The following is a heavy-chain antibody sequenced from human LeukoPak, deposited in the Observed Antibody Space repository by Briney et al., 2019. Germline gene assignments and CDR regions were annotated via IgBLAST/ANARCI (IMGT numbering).Heavy chain of an antibody. J-gene: IGHJ4*02. CDR1: GFTFSDHY. Sequence: GGSLRLSCAASGFTFSDHYIDWVRQAPGKGLEWVARTRNKVNSYTTAYAAPVTGRFTVSRDDSSSSVYLQMNSLKIEDTAVYYCARSMYGEGRRIIDFDYWGQGSLLTVSS. V-gene: IGHV3-72*01. D-gene: IGHD4/OR15-4a*01. CDR2: TRNKVNSYTT. CDR3: ARSMYGEGRRIIDFDY.